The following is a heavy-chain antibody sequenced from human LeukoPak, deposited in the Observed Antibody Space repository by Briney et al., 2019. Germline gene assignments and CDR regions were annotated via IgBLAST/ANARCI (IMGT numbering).Heavy chain of an antibody. D-gene: IGHD1-14*01. CDR3: ARATRYQVDY. V-gene: IGHV4-59*10. Sequence: SETLSLTCAVYGGSFSGYYWSWIRQPAGKGLEWIGRIYTSGSTNYNPSLKSRVTISVDTSKNQFSLKLSSVTAADTAVYYCARATRYQVDYWGQGTLVTVSS. CDR2: IYTSGST. CDR1: GGSFSGYY. J-gene: IGHJ4*02.